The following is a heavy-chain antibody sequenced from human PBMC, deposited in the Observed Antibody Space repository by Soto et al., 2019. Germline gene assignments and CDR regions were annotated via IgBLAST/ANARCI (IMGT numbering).Heavy chain of an antibody. V-gene: IGHV3-23*01. CDR1: GDSISSSNYY. J-gene: IGHJ4*02. CDR3: AKGPHGTDD. CDR2: ISGSGGST. Sequence: PSETLSLTCTVSGDSISSSNYYWAWIRQPPGKGLEWVSAISGSGGSTYYADSVKGRFTISRDNSKNTLFLQMNSLRAEDTAVYYCAKGPHGTDDWGQGTLVTVS.